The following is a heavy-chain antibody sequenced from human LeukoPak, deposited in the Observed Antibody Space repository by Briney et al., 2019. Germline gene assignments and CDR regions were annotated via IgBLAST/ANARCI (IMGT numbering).Heavy chain of an antibody. D-gene: IGHD1-26*01. CDR3: AKSGGFFDT. J-gene: IGHJ5*02. V-gene: IGHV3-7*01. CDR2: IKQDGSEK. CDR1: GFTFSTCW. Sequence: GGSLRLSCAASGFTFSTCWMTWVRQAPGKGLEWVANIKQDGSEKYYVDSVKGRFTISRDNAKNSLYLHMNRLRAEDTAVYYCAKSGGFFDTWGQGTLVTVSS.